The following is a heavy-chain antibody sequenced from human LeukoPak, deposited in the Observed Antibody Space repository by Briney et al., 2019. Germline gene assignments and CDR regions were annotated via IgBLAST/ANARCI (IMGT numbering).Heavy chain of an antibody. CDR2: ISVSGNT. D-gene: IGHD2-21*01. V-gene: IGHV3-23*01. CDR1: GFTLSSYA. J-gene: IGHJ4*02. Sequence: GGSLRLSCAASGFTLSSYAMSWVRQAPGKGLEWVSAISVSGNTYHADSVKGRFTISRDSSKNTLYLQMNRLRAEDAAVHYCAKAPVTTCSGAYCYPFDYWGQGTLVTVSS. CDR3: AKAPVTTCSGAYCYPFDY.